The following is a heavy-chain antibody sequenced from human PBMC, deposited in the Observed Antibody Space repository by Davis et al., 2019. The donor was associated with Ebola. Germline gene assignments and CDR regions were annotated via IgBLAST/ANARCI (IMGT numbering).Heavy chain of an antibody. V-gene: IGHV3-23*01. Sequence: GESLKISCAASGFTFSSYAMSWVRQAPGKGLEWVSAISGSGGSTYYADSVKGRFTISRDNSKNTLYLQMNSLRDEDTAVYYCARDEAIAVAGSPNWYFDLWGRGTLVPVSS. CDR3: ARDEAIAVAGSPNWYFDL. CDR1: GFTFSSYA. D-gene: IGHD6-19*01. CDR2: ISGSGGST. J-gene: IGHJ2*01.